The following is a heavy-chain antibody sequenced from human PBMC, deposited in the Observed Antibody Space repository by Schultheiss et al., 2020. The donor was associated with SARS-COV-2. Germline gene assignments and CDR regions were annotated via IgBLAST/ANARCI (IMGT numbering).Heavy chain of an antibody. CDR2: IYYSGST. Sequence: SETLSLTCTVSGGSISSGGYYWSWIRQHPGKGLEWIGYIYYSGSTYYNPSLKSRVTISVDTSKNQFSLKLSSVTAADTAVYYCANLVVTAIFPFDYWGQGTLVTVSS. CDR3: ANLVVTAIFPFDY. D-gene: IGHD2-21*02. V-gene: IGHV4-31*03. CDR1: GGSISSGGYY. J-gene: IGHJ4*02.